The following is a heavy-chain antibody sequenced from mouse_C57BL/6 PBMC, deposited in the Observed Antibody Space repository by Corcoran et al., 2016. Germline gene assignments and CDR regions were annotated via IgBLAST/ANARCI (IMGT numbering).Heavy chain of an antibody. V-gene: IGHV1-76*01. CDR1: GYTFTDYY. Sequence: QVQLKQSGAELVRPGASVKLSCKASGYTFTDYYINWVKQRPGQGLEWIARIYPGSGNTYYNEKFKGKATLTAEKSSSTAYMQLSSLTSEDSAVYFCARWSDYAYFDYWGQGTTLTVSS. CDR2: IYPGSGNT. J-gene: IGHJ2*01. CDR3: ARWSDYAYFDY. D-gene: IGHD2-4*01.